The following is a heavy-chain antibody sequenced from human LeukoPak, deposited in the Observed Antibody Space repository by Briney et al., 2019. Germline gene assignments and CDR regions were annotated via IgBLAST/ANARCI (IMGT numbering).Heavy chain of an antibody. Sequence: SETLSLTCVVSGGSISSTSYYWGWIRQPPGKGLEWIGSIYYSGSTYYSPSLKSRVTISVDTSKNQFSLKLSSATAADTAVYYCARKYCSGGSCYSAVLRYFDYWGQGTLVTVSS. D-gene: IGHD2-15*01. CDR2: IYYSGST. CDR1: GGSISSTSYY. J-gene: IGHJ4*02. CDR3: ARKYCSGGSCYSAVLRYFDY. V-gene: IGHV4-39*07.